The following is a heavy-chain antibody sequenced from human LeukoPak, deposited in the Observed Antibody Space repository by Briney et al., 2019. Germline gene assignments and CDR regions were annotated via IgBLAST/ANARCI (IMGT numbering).Heavy chain of an antibody. Sequence: GGSLRLSCAASGFTLSSYWMSWVRQAPGKGREWVANIKKDGSEKYYVDSVKGRFTISRDNAKNSLYLQMNSLRAEDTAVYYCARAHPQWLVLYYYYGMDVWGQGTTVTVSS. V-gene: IGHV3-7*01. CDR3: ARAHPQWLVLYYYYGMDV. D-gene: IGHD6-19*01. CDR1: GFTLSSYW. J-gene: IGHJ6*02. CDR2: IKKDGSEK.